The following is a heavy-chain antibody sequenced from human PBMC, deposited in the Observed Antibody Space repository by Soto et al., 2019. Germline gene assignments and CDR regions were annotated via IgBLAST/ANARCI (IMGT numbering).Heavy chain of an antibody. J-gene: IGHJ5*02. CDR3: VRDYLLTGFDT. CDR2: VYYSGST. D-gene: IGHD3-9*01. Sequence: KASESLSGTCTVSTGSIGTYYWSWVRQPPGKGLDWIGYVYYSGSTNYNPSLKSRVGMSIDTSKNQFSLELKSVTAADTATYFCVRDYLLTGFDTWGQGTMVNVSS. CDR1: TGSIGTYY. V-gene: IGHV4-59*01.